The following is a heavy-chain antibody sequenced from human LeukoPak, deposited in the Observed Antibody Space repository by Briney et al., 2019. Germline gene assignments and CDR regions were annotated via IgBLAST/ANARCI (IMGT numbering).Heavy chain of an antibody. Sequence: PGGTLTLTCTASGCTFSSDNKNRVRNPPAPGLDWVSSSYSCNSYIYYADPVKGLLNISRDNAKSSLYLQMNSLRAEDAAVYYCASKGSGYSYGDSDYWGQGTLVTVSS. D-gene: IGHD5-18*01. CDR3: ASKGSGYSYGDSDY. J-gene: IGHJ4*02. CDR1: GCTFSSDN. V-gene: IGHV3-21*01. CDR2: SYSCNSYI.